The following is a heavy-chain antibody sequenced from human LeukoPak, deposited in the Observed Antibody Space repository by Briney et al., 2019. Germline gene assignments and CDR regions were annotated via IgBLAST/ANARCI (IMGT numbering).Heavy chain of an antibody. CDR1: GYTFTSYG. CDR2: ISAYNGNT. CDR3: ARPTHQYYYDSSGYYNY. D-gene: IGHD3-22*01. J-gene: IGHJ4*02. V-gene: IGHV1-18*01. Sequence: ASVKVSCKASGYTFTSYGISWVRQAPGQGLEWMGWISAYNGNTNYAQKLQGRVTMTTDTSTSTAYMELRSLRSDDTAVYYCARPTHQYYYDSSGYYNYWGQGTLVTVPS.